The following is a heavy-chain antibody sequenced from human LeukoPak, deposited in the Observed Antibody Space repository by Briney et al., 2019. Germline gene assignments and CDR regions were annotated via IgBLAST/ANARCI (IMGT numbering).Heavy chain of an antibody. CDR3: ARVGFEIMPRDYFDY. Sequence: PGGSLRLSCAASGFTVSSNYMSWVRQAPGKGLEWVSVIYSGGSTYYADSVKGRFAISRDNSKNTLYLQMNSLRAEDTAVYYCARVGFEIMPRDYFDYWGQGTLVTVSS. D-gene: IGHD3-10*01. J-gene: IGHJ4*02. CDR1: GFTVSSNY. CDR2: IYSGGST. V-gene: IGHV3-66*01.